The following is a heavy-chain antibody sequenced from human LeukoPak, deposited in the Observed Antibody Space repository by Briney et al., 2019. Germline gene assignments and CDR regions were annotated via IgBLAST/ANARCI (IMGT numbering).Heavy chain of an antibody. J-gene: IGHJ6*02. CDR2: TYYRSKWYN. Sequence: SQTLSLTCALSGDSVSSNSAAWNWIRQSPSRGLEWLGRTYYRSKWYNDYAVSVKSRITINPDTSKNQFSLQLNSVTPEDTAVYYCARDQSGSGSPDYYYYGMDVWGQGTTVTVSS. D-gene: IGHD3-10*01. V-gene: IGHV6-1*01. CDR3: ARDQSGSGSPDYYYYGMDV. CDR1: GDSVSSNSAA.